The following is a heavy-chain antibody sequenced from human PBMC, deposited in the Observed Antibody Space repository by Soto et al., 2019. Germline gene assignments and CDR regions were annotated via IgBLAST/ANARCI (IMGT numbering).Heavy chain of an antibody. J-gene: IGHJ3*02. CDR1: GGSLSSSAYS. CDR2: IYQSGST. V-gene: IGHV4-30-2*01. CDR3: ARELLFYDSAGFSWDDAFDI. D-gene: IGHD3-22*01. Sequence: PSETLSLTCAVSGGSLSSSAYSWSWIGQPPGKGLEWIGFIYQSGSTYYNPSLKSRVTMSLDRPKNQFSLKLSSVTAADTAVYYCARELLFYDSAGFSWDDAFDIWGQGTLVT.